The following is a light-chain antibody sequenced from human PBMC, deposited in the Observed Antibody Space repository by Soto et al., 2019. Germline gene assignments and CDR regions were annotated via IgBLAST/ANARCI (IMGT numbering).Light chain of an antibody. V-gene: IGKV3-11*01. CDR3: QQRSNWPLT. Sequence: IVFAQSPAPLSLSPGERATLSCRASQSVGSSLAWYQQRPGQAPRLLIYDAFIRATGIPARFSGSESGTDFTLTISSLEPEDFAVYYCQQRSNWPLTFGQGTRLEIK. CDR1: QSVGSS. CDR2: DAF. J-gene: IGKJ5*01.